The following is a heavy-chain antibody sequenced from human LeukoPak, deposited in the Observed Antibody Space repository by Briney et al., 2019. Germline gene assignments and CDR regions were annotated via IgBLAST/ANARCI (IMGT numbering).Heavy chain of an antibody. J-gene: IGHJ6*02. V-gene: IGHV4-39*07. CDR3: ARDYGSDYYYYGMDV. D-gene: IGHD3-10*01. CDR2: IYYSGST. Sequence: SETLSLTCTVSGGSISSSSYYWGWIRQPPGKGLEWIGSIYYSGSTYYNPSLKSRVTISVDTSKNQFSLKLSPVTAADTAVYYCARDYGSDYYYYGMDVWGQGTTVTVSS. CDR1: GGSISSSSYY.